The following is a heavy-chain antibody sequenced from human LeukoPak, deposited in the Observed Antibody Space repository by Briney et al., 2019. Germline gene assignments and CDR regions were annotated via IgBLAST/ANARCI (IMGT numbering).Heavy chain of an antibody. D-gene: IGHD3-22*01. CDR3: VGERFYYGSGGSPVDY. J-gene: IGHJ4*02. V-gene: IGHV3-48*04. Sequence: GGSLRLSCAASGFTFSSYSMSWVRQAPGKGLESVSYISSSGTIIYYADSVKGRFTISRDNAKNSLYLQMNSLRAEDTAVYYCVGERFYYGSGGSPVDYWGQGTLVTVSS. CDR2: ISSSGTII. CDR1: GFTFSSYS.